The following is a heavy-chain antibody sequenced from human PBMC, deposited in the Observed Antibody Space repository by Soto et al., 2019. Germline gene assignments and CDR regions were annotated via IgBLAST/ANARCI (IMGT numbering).Heavy chain of an antibody. D-gene: IGHD2-2*01. CDR3: AREIVVARGASYFDY. CDR2: ISYDGSNK. V-gene: IGHV3-7*01. J-gene: IGHJ4*02. Sequence: GGSLRLSCAASGFTFSSYAMSWVRQAPGKGLEWVAIISYDGSNKYYVDSVKGRFTISRDNAKNSLYLQMNSLRAEDTAVYYCAREIVVARGASYFDYWGPGTLVTVSS. CDR1: GFTFSSYA.